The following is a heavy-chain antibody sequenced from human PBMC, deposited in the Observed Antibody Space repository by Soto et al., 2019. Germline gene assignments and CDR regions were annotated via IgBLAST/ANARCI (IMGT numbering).Heavy chain of an antibody. CDR2: ISRDGGTK. J-gene: IGHJ4*02. CDR3: AGEVASGY. V-gene: IGHV3-30*03. Sequence: QVQLVESGGGVVQPGRSLRLSCAVSGFTVSTYGMHWVRQAPGKGLEWVAVISRDGGTKYYADSVKGRFTISRDNSRNTPFLERKSLRGDDMAVYYCAGEVASGYWGQGTLVTVCS. D-gene: IGHD2-21*01. CDR1: GFTVSTYG.